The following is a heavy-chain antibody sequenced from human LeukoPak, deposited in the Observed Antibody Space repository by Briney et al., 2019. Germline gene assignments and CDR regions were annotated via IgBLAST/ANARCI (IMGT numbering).Heavy chain of an antibody. D-gene: IGHD5-18*01. CDR3: ARYRGYSYGGDAFDI. J-gene: IGHJ3*02. Sequence: GGSLRLSCAASGFTFDDYGMSWVRQAPGKGLEWVSGINLNGGSTGYADSVKGRFTISRDNAKNSLYLQMKSLRAEDTALYYCARYRGYSYGGDAFDIWGQGTMFTVSS. CDR2: INLNGGST. CDR1: GFTFDDYG. V-gene: IGHV3-20*04.